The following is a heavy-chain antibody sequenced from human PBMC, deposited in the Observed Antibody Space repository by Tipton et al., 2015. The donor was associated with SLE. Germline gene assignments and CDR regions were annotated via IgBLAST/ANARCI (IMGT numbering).Heavy chain of an antibody. CDR3: ARQRLRLLSPLDA. J-gene: IGHJ6*02. D-gene: IGHD3-10*01. CDR2: ISYTETT. CDR1: GGSISGYH. Sequence: LRLSCTVSGGSISGYHWSWLRQPPGKGLEWIGYISYTETTKYNPSLESRVIISVNTSKNHFSLELTSVTAADTAVYHCARQRLRLLSPLDAWGQGTTVTVS. V-gene: IGHV4-59*08.